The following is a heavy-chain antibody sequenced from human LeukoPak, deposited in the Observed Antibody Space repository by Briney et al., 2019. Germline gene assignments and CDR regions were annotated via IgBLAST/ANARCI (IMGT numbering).Heavy chain of an antibody. CDR1: GGTFSSYA. V-gene: IGHV1-69*05. CDR3: AREEAAAALPFDY. Sequence: ASVKVSCKASGGTFSSYAISWVRQAPGQGLEWMGRIIPIFGTANSAQKFQGRVTITTDESTSTAYMELSSLRSEDTAVYYCAREEAAAALPFDYWGQGTLATVSS. CDR2: IIPIFGTA. D-gene: IGHD6-13*01. J-gene: IGHJ4*02.